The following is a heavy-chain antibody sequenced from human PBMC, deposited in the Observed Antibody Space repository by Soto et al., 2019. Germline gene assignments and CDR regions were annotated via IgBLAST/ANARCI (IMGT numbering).Heavy chain of an antibody. CDR3: ARDPSPLRFPPRPYGMDV. Sequence: ASEKVSCKASGYTFTGYYMHWVRQAPGQGLEWMGWINPNSGGTNYAQKFQGWFTMTRDTSISTAYMELSRLRSHDTAVYYCARDPSPLRFPPRPYGMDVWGQAPTVTLSS. CDR1: GYTFTGYY. D-gene: IGHD3-3*01. J-gene: IGHJ6*02. CDR2: INPNSGGT. V-gene: IGHV1-2*04.